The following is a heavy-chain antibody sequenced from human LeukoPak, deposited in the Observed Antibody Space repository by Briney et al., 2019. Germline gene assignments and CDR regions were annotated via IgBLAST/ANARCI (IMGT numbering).Heavy chain of an antibody. CDR1: GSSISSSNW. J-gene: IGHJ4*02. CDR3: ARTLYGDYYFDS. Sequence: SDTLSLTCAVSGSSISSSNWWGWIRQPPGKGLEWIGYIHYSGTTYYNPSLKSRVTMSVDTSKNQFSLKLSSVTAVDTAVFYCARTLYGDYYFDSWGQGTLVTVSS. D-gene: IGHD4-17*01. V-gene: IGHV4-28*01. CDR2: IHYSGTT.